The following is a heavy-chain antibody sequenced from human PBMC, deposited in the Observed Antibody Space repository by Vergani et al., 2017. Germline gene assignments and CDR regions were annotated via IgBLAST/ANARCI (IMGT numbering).Heavy chain of an antibody. J-gene: IGHJ4*02. Sequence: EVQLVESGGGLVQPGGSLRLSCAASGFTFSSYSMNWVRQAPGQGLEWVSYISSSSSTIYYADSVKGRFTISRDNAKKSLYLQMNSLRAEDTAVYYCARELRGYSYGWGQGTLVTVSS. CDR3: ARELRGYSYG. CDR1: GFTFSSYS. CDR2: ISSSSSTI. V-gene: IGHV3-48*01. D-gene: IGHD5-18*01.